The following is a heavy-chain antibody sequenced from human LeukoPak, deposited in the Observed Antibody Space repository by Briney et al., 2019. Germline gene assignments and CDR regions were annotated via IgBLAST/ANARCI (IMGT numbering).Heavy chain of an antibody. J-gene: IGHJ4*02. D-gene: IGHD4-17*01. CDR3: AREPVYGDYGVDY. Sequence: ASVKVSCKASGYTFTGYYMHWVRQAPGQGLEWMGWINPNSGGTNYAQKFQGRVTMTRATSISTAYMELSRLRSDDTAVYYCAREPVYGDYGVDYWGQGTLVTVSS. CDR1: GYTFTGYY. V-gene: IGHV1-2*02. CDR2: INPNSGGT.